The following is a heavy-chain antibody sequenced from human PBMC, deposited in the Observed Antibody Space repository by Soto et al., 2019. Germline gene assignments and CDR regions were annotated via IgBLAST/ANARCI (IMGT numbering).Heavy chain of an antibody. CDR1: SFSGYY. D-gene: IGHD5-12*01. CDR2: INHSGST. V-gene: IGHV4-34*01. CDR3: ARGGRGYSGYDPGPPRPGFDY. J-gene: IGHJ4*02. Sequence: SFSGYYWSWIRQPPGKGLEWIGEINHSGSTNYNPSLKSRVTISVDTSKNQFSLKLSSVTAADTAVYYCARGGRGYSGYDPGPPRPGFDYWGQGTLVTVSS.